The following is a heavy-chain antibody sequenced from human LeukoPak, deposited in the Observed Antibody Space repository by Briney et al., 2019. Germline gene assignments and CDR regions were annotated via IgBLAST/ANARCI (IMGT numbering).Heavy chain of an antibody. CDR3: ARDPQESNGMDV. Sequence: ASVKVSCKASGYTFTSYGISWVRQAPGQGLEWMGWISVYNGNTNYAQNVQGRVTMTTDTSTSTAYMELRSLRSDDTAVYYCARDPQESNGMDVWGQGTTVTVSS. J-gene: IGHJ6*02. CDR2: ISVYNGNT. CDR1: GYTFTSYG. V-gene: IGHV1-18*01.